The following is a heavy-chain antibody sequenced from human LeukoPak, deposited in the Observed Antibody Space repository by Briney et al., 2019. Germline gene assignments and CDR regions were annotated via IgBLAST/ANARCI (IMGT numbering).Heavy chain of an antibody. V-gene: IGHV3-48*01. CDR1: GFILSSYG. D-gene: IGHD1-1*01. Sequence: PGESLRLSCTASGFILSSYGMNWVRQAPGKGLEWVSYISSSSSNIFYADSVKGRFTISRDNAKGSLFLQMNSLRAEDTALYYCARDAVMGTTPFYFDYWGQGALVTVSS. CDR2: ISSSSSNI. CDR3: ARDAVMGTTPFYFDY. J-gene: IGHJ4*02.